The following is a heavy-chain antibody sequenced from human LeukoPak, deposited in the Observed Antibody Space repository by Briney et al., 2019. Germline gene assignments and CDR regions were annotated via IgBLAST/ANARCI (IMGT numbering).Heavy chain of an antibody. D-gene: IGHD3-10*01. J-gene: IGHJ4*01. CDR1: GYTFTDYY. CDR2: MNPNSGNT. CDR3: ARGRLTMVRGVIPY. Sequence: ASVKVSCKASGYTFTDYYMHWVRQATGQGLEWMGWMNPNSGNTGYAQKFQGRVTMTRNTSISTAYMELSSLRSEDTAVYYCARGRLTMVRGVIPYWGQGTLVTVSS. V-gene: IGHV1-8*02.